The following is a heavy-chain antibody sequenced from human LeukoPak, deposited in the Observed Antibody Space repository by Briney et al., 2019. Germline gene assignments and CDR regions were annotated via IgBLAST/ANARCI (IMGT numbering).Heavy chain of an antibody. J-gene: IGHJ5*02. CDR1: GGSISSGGYY. Sequence: PSQTLSLTCTVSGGSISSGGYYWSWIRQPPGKGLEWIGYIYHSGSTYYNPSLKSRVTISVDRSKNQFSLKLSSVTAADTAVYYCARDRGVPAATGWFDPWGQGTLVTVSS. CDR3: ARDRGVPAATGWFDP. CDR2: IYHSGST. V-gene: IGHV4-30-2*01. D-gene: IGHD2-2*01.